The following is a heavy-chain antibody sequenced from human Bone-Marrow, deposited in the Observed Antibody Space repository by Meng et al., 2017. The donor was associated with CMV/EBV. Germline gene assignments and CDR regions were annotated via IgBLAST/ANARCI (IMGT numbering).Heavy chain of an antibody. J-gene: IGHJ4*02. CDR3: ARDPAYCGGDCGY. D-gene: IGHD2-21*01. V-gene: IGHV1-2*02. CDR1: GYTFTGYY. CDR2: INPNSGGT. Sequence: RVRSGVEVKKPGASVKGSCMAYGYTFTGYYMHWVRQAPGQGLEWMGGINPNSGGTNYAQKFQGRVTMTRDTSISTAYMELSRLRSDDTAVYYCARDPAYCGGDCGYWGQGTLVTVSS.